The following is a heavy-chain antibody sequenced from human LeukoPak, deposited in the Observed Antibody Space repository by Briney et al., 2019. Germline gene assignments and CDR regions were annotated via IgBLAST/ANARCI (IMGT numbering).Heavy chain of an antibody. CDR1: GGSASSYY. CDR3: ARFTVSGHYYFGS. D-gene: IGHD6-19*01. Sequence: SETLSLTCSVSGGSASSYYWNWIRQPPGKGLEWIGYISYSGSTNHNPSLKSRLTMSMDTSKNQFSLILSSVTAADTAFYYCARFTVSGHYYFGSWGQGTLVTVSS. J-gene: IGHJ4*02. CDR2: ISYSGST. V-gene: IGHV4-59*02.